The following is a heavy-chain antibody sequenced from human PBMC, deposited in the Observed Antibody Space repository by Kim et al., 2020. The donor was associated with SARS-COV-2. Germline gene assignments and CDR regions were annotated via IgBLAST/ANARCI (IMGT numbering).Heavy chain of an antibody. CDR2: T. CDR3: ARGGVDNWFDP. J-gene: IGHJ5*02. V-gene: IGHV3-53*01. Sequence: TYSADSVKGRFTISRDNSNNTLYLQMNSLRAEDTAVYYCARGGVDNWFDPWGQGTLVTVSS. D-gene: IGHD3-10*01.